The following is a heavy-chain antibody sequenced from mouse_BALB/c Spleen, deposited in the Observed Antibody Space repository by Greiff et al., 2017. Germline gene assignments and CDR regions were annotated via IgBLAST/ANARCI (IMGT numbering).Heavy chain of an antibody. J-gene: IGHJ3*01. CDR2: INPSTGYT. D-gene: IGHD3-1*01. Sequence: VQLQQSGAELAKPGASVKMSCKASGYTFTSYWMHWVKQRPGQGLEWIGYINPSTGYTEYNQKFKDKATLTADKSSSTAYMQLSSLTSEDSAVYYCARSGSSGYSAWFAYWGQGTLVTVSA. CDR1: GYTFTSYW. V-gene: IGHV1-7*01. CDR3: ARSGSSGYSAWFAY.